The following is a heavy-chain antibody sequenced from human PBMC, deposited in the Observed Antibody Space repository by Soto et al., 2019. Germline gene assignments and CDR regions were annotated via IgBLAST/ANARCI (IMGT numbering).Heavy chain of an antibody. CDR1: GFTFANAW. J-gene: IGHJ6*02. CDR2: IKGKTTGGTT. Sequence: EVQLVESGGGLVKPGGSLRLSCAASGFTFANAWMNWVRQTPGNGLEWVGRIKGKTTGGTTDYPTAVKGTFTISRDDSKNTLYLHLNSLQTEDTAVYYCTAGLLRSGGMDVWGQGTTVTVSS. V-gene: IGHV3-15*07. D-gene: IGHD3-10*01. CDR3: TAGLLRSGGMDV.